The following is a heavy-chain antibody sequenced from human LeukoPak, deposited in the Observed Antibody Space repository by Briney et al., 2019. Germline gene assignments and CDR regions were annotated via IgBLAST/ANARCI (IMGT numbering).Heavy chain of an antibody. CDR2: IIPIFGTA. CDR3: ARVLVAGTVDRAYNWFDP. D-gene: IGHD6-19*01. V-gene: IGHV1-69*13. J-gene: IGHJ5*02. CDR1: GGTFSSYA. Sequence: GASVKVSCKASGGTFSSYAISWVRQAPGQGLEWMGGIIPIFGTANYAQKFQGRVTITADESTSTAYMELSSLRSEDTAVYYCARVLVAGTVDRAYNWFDPWGQGTLVTVSS.